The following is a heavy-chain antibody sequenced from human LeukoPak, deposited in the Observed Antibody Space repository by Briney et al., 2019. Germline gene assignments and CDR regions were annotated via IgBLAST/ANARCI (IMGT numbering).Heavy chain of an antibody. V-gene: IGHV3-74*01. CDR2: INSDGSST. J-gene: IGHJ6*02. CDR1: GFTFSSYW. D-gene: IGHD3-22*01. CDR3: ARDSFGTYYYDSSGYYPMNYYYYYGRDV. Sequence: GGSLRLSCAASGFTFSSYWMHWVRQAPGKGLVWVSRINSDGSSTSYADSVKGRFTISRDNTKNTLYLQMNSLRAEDTAVYYCARDSFGTYYYDSSGYYPMNYYYYYGRDVWGQGTTVTVSS.